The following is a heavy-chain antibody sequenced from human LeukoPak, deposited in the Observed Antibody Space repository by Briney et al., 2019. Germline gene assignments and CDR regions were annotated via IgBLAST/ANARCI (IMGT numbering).Heavy chain of an antibody. Sequence: GGSLRLSCAASGFMFSDYYMSWMRQAPGKGLEWVSYISNSGGSPIYNADSVKGRFTISRDNAKNSLYLQMNSLRAEDTAVYYCAREAAAGNAFDIWGQGTMVTVSS. J-gene: IGHJ3*02. V-gene: IGHV3-11*04. D-gene: IGHD6-13*01. CDR1: GFMFSDYY. CDR3: AREAAAGNAFDI. CDR2: ISNSGGSPI.